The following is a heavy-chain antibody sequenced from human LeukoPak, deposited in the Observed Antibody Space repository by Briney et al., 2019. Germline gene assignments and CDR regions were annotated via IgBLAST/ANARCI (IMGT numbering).Heavy chain of an antibody. CDR1: GFTFSSYW. J-gene: IGHJ4*02. CDR2: INSEGTST. CDR3: ARNSESYHAIDY. V-gene: IGHV3-74*01. D-gene: IGHD1-26*01. Sequence: GGSLRLSCAASGFTFSSYWMHWVRQAPGKGLVWVSRINSEGTSTSYADSVKGRFTISRDNAENTLYLQMNSLRAEDTALYYCARNSESYHAIDYWGQGTLVTVSS.